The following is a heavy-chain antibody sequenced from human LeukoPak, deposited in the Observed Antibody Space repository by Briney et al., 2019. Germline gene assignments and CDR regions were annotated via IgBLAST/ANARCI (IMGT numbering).Heavy chain of an antibody. J-gene: IGHJ6*02. CDR3: ARSAYHDYGDSRPYYYYGMDV. V-gene: IGHV4-59*01. CDR1: GGSISSYY. CDR2: IYYSGSI. D-gene: IGHD4-17*01. Sequence: ASETLSLTCTVSGGSISSYYWSWIRQPPGKGLEWLGYIYYSGSINYNPSLKSRVTISVDTSKNQFSLKLSSVTAADTAVYYCARSAYHDYGDSRPYYYYGMDVWGQGTTVTVSS.